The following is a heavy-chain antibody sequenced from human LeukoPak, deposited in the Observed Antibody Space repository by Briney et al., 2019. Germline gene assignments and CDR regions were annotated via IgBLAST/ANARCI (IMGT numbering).Heavy chain of an antibody. CDR1: GYTFTSYG. Sequence: ASVKASCKASGYTFTSYGISWVRQAPGQGLEWMGWISAYNGNTNYAQKLQGRVTMTTDTSTSTAYMELRSLRSDDTAVYYCARLGATVVNDAFDIWGQGTMVTVSS. V-gene: IGHV1-18*01. J-gene: IGHJ3*02. CDR2: ISAYNGNT. CDR3: ARLGATVVNDAFDI. D-gene: IGHD4-23*01.